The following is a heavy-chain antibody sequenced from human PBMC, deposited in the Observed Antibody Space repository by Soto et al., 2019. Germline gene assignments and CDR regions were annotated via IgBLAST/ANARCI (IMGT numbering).Heavy chain of an antibody. J-gene: IGHJ6*02. V-gene: IGHV1-18*01. D-gene: IGHD5-18*01. CDR3: ARYYVDTAIYYYGMDV. Sequence: ASVKVSCKASRYTFTSYGMSWVRQAPEQGLEWMGWISAYNGNTNYAQKLQGRFTMTTDTSTSTAYMELRSLRSDDTAVYYCARYYVDTAIYYYGMDVWGQGTTVTVSS. CDR1: RYTFTSYG. CDR2: ISAYNGNT.